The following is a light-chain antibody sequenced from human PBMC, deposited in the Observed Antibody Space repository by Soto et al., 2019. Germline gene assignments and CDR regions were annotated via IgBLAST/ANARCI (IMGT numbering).Light chain of an antibody. V-gene: IGKV3-20*01. CDR3: HQYSSSRRT. J-gene: IGKJ1*01. Sequence: VVTQSPLSLPVTLGQAASISCRASQSVSSNFLAWYQQKPGQAPRLLIYGASNRAAGIPDRFSGSGSGTGFTLTISRLEPEDFAVYYCHQYSSSRRTFGQGTKVDIK. CDR1: QSVSSNF. CDR2: GAS.